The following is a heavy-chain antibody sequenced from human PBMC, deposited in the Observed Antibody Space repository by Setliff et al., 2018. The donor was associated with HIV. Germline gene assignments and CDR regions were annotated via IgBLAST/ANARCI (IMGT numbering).Heavy chain of an antibody. J-gene: IGHJ4*02. CDR3: ARGPTSSGWFY. Sequence: ASVKVSCKAFGANFSSFAIHWVRQAPGQRLEWMGWINAGNGLTKYSETFQGRVTVTRDTSANAVYMTLTSLTSEDTAVFYCARGPTSSGWFYWGQGTLGTVS. V-gene: IGHV1-3*01. CDR2: INAGNGLT. CDR1: GANFSSFA. D-gene: IGHD6-19*01.